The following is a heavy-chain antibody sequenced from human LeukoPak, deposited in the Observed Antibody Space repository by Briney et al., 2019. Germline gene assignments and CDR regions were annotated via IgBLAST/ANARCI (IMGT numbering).Heavy chain of an antibody. Sequence: GGSLRLSCVASGFTFSSYSMKWVRQAPGKGLEWVSALSGSGVNTYYADSVKGRFTISRDNSKHTLYLQMNSLRPEDTAIYYCAKFPSSHIVVVVAATWGQGTLVTVSS. J-gene: IGHJ5*02. D-gene: IGHD2-15*01. CDR3: AKFPSSHIVVVVAAT. V-gene: IGHV3-23*01. CDR2: LSGSGVNT. CDR1: GFTFSSYS.